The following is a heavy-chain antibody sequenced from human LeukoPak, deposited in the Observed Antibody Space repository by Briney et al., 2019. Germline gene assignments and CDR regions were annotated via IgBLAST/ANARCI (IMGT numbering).Heavy chain of an antibody. CDR1: GGSFSGYY. CDR3: ARGRGSSGYCYMDV. Sequence: SETLSLTCAVYGGSFSGYYWSWIRQPPGKGLEWIGEINHSGSTNYNPSLRSRVTISVGTSKNQFSLKLSSVTAADTAVYYCARGRGSSGYCYMDVWGKGTTVTVSS. V-gene: IGHV4-34*01. J-gene: IGHJ6*03. CDR2: INHSGST. D-gene: IGHD3-22*01.